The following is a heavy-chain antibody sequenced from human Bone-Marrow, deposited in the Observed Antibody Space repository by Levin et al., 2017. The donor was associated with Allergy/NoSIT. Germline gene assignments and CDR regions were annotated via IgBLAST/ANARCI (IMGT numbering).Heavy chain of an antibody. CDR1: GFTFSNYA. D-gene: IGHD3-9*01. V-gene: IGHV3-64*01. Sequence: GGSLRLSCSASGFTFSNYALHWVRQAPGKGLEYVSTISSNGAGTYYANSVKGRFTISRDNSKNTLYLQMGSLRAEDTAVYYCARESLGYDILTGYYKGADYFDYWGQGTLVTVSS. CDR3: ARESLGYDILTGYYKGADYFDY. J-gene: IGHJ4*02. CDR2: ISSNGAGT.